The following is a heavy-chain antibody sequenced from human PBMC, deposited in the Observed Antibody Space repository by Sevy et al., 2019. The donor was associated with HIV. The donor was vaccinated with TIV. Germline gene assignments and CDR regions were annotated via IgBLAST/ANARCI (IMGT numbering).Heavy chain of an antibody. CDR2: IKSNADGGTT. D-gene: IGHD2-8*02. V-gene: IGHV3-15*01. Sequence: GGSLRLSCAASGFTFYYAWMTWVRQAPGKGLEWVGRIKSNADGGTTDYSGPVKGRFIISRDDSKNTLYLQMNSLKTEDTAVYYCSTDPIIVLLVTDGMDVWGQGTTVTVSS. CDR1: GFTFYYAW. CDR3: STDPIIVLLVTDGMDV. J-gene: IGHJ6*02.